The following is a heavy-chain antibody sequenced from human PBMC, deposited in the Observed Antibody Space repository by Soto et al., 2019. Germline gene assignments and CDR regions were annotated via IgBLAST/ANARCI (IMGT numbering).Heavy chain of an antibody. CDR2: ICYTGST. D-gene: IGHD3-10*01. V-gene: IGHV4-30-4*01. CDR1: GDSISSGDYY. Sequence: QVHLQDSGPGLVKPSQTLSLTCIVYGDSISSGDYYWSWIRQPPGKGPEWIGYICYTGSTYYNPSLWRLVTLSVDASKIQFSLRLTSVSASDASVCFCARGTGTMVRAVRMEWG. J-gene: IGHJ6*01. CDR3: ARGTGTMVRAVRME.